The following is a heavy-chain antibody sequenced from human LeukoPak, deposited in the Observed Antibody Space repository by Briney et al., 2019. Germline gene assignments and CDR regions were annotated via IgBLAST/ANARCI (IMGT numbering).Heavy chain of an antibody. Sequence: GGSLRLSCGASGFTFSVYGMHWVRQAPGKGLEWVAVIWSDGSNKYFADSVKGRFTISRDNSKNTLYLQLNSLRAEDTAVYYCARGYSSPWDRYFDYWGQGTLVTVSS. CDR1: GFTFSVYG. J-gene: IGHJ4*02. V-gene: IGHV3-33*01. CDR3: ARGYSSPWDRYFDY. CDR2: IWSDGSNK. D-gene: IGHD6-19*01.